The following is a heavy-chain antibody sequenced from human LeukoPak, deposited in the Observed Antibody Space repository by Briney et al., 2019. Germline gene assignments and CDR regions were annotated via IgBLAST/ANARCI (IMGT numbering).Heavy chain of an antibody. J-gene: IGHJ4*02. V-gene: IGHV3-30*02. CDR3: ANGDYGDYGRQYYFDY. CDR2: IWSDGSQT. D-gene: IGHD4-17*01. CDR1: GFSFSGDA. Sequence: GGSLRLSCAASGFSFSGDAIHWVRQAPGKGLEWVALIWSDGSQTKYAGSVKGRFTVSRDNSKNTAFLQMSGLTAEDTAVYYCANGDYGDYGRQYYFDYWGQGTLVTVSS.